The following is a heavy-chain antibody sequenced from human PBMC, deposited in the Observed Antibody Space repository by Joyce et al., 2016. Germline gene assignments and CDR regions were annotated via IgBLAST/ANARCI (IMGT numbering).Heavy chain of an antibody. J-gene: IGHJ6*02. D-gene: IGHD3-16*01. CDR3: ARGGISYYYAMDV. Sequence: QLVESGGGVVKPGGSLRLSCEASGSTFSSSSMSWFRPAPGKGLGWVAAISGTSYYIFHAETVRGRFTVSRDNAKKTLYLQMNSLRAEDSAVFYCARGGISYYYAMDVWGQGTTVTVSS. CDR2: ISGTSYYI. CDR1: GSTFSSSS. V-gene: IGHV3-21*01.